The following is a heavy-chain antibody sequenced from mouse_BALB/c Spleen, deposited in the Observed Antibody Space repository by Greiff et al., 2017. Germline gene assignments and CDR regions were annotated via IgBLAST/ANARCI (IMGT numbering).Heavy chain of an antibody. Sequence: VHVKQSGPDLVKPGASVKISCKASGYSFTGYYMHWVKQSHGKSLEWIGRVNPNNGGTSYNQKFKGKAILTVDKSSSTAYMELRSLTSEDSAVYYCARKAYYDYDGGFDYWGQGTTLTVSS. CDR1: GYSFTGYY. D-gene: IGHD2-4*01. CDR2: VNPNNGGT. J-gene: IGHJ2*01. CDR3: ARKAYYDYDGGFDY. V-gene: IGHV1-26*01.